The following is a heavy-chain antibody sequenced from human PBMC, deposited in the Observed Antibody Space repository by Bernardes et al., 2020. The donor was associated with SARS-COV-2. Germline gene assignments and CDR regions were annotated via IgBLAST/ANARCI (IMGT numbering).Heavy chain of an antibody. V-gene: IGHV2-5*01. CDR1: GSSRSNSGVD. Sequence: SGHTLVQPTQTLTVIYTFGGSSRSNSGVDVGWIRQPPGKALEWLALIYWNDDKRYSPSLKSRLTITKDTSKNQVVLTMTNMDPVDTATYYCAHARHRITIFGVVITTPWYFDYWGQGTLVTVSS. CDR2: IYWNDDK. J-gene: IGHJ4*02. CDR3: AHARHRITIFGVVITTPWYFDY. D-gene: IGHD3-3*01.